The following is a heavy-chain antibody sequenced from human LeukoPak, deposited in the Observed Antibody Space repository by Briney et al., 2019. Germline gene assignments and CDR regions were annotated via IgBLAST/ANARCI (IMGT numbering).Heavy chain of an antibody. D-gene: IGHD2-2*01. CDR2: IIPIFGTA. V-gene: IGHV1-69*01. Sequence: SVKVSCKASGGTFSSYAISRVRQAPGQGLEWMGGIIPIFGTANYAQKFQGRVTITADESTSTAYMELSSLRSEDTAVYYCARDPRPSYCSSTSCYATNWFDPWGQGTLVTVSS. CDR3: ARDPRPSYCSSTSCYATNWFDP. CDR1: GGTFSSYA. J-gene: IGHJ5*02.